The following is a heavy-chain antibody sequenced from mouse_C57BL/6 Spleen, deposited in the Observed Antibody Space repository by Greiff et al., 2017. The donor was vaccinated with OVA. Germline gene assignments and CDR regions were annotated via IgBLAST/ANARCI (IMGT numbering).Heavy chain of an antibody. D-gene: IGHD1-1*01. CDR2: INPSNGGT. J-gene: IGHJ2*01. V-gene: IGHV1-53*01. Sequence: QVQLQQPGTELVKPGASVKLSCKASGYTFTSYWMHWVKQRPGQGLEWIGNINPSNGGTNYNEKFKSKATLTVAKSSSTAYMQLSSLTSEDSAVYYCAREVLATGYYFDYWGQGTTLTVSS. CDR3: AREVLATGYYFDY. CDR1: GYTFTSYW.